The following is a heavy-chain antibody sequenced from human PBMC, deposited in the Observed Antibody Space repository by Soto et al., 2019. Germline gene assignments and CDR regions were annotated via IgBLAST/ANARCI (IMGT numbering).Heavy chain of an antibody. CDR3: VRGMNPLF. CDR1: DFTFSSYA. Sequence: GGSLRLSCAASDFTFSSYAMSWVRQAPGKGLEWVSSISISSSDRYYADSVRGRFTISRDNAKNALYLQMNSLRADDTAVYFCVRGMNPLFGGQGTLVTGSS. J-gene: IGHJ4*01. V-gene: IGHV3-21*06. CDR2: ISISSSDR.